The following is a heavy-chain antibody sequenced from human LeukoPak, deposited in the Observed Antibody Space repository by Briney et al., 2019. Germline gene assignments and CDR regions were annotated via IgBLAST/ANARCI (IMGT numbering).Heavy chain of an antibody. D-gene: IGHD4-23*01. CDR3: AKDRNGVYGGNSFLDY. Sequence: GGSLRLSCAASGFRFSSYSMNWVRQAPGKGLEWVSYISHTGSTMSYADSVKGRFTISRDNARNSLHLQMNGLRAEDTAVYFCAKDRNGVYGGNSFLDYWGQGILVTVSS. CDR1: GFRFSSYS. CDR2: ISHTGSTM. J-gene: IGHJ4*02. V-gene: IGHV3-48*04.